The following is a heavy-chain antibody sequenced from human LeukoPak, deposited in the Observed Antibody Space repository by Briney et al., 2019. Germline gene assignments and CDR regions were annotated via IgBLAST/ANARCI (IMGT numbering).Heavy chain of an antibody. CDR1: GFTFGSSW. J-gene: IGHJ4*02. CDR2: INDDGSAQ. D-gene: IGHD2-21*02. V-gene: IGHV3-7*01. CDR3: ARYFDNTAYSWRRFDY. Sequence: PGGSLRLSCVASGFTFGSSWMTWVRQSPGKGLEWVASINDDGSAQYYVDSVKGRFTISRDNAKNSLYLQMNSLRVEDTAVYYCARYFDNTAYSWRRFDYWGRGALVTVSS.